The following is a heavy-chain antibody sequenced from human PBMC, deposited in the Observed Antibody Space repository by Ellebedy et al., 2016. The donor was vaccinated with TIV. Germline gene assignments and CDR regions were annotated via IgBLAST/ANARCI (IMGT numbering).Heavy chain of an antibody. V-gene: IGHV3-7*01. CDR2: IKQDGSEK. Sequence: GESLKISCEASGFTFSRNWISWFRLAPGKGLEWVANIKQDGSEKYYVDSVEGRFTIARDNAKNSVYLQLSSLGAEDTDVYYCARDVWGGGWAWGQGTPVTVSS. D-gene: IGHD6-19*01. CDR1: GFTFSRNW. CDR3: ARDVWGGGWA. J-gene: IGHJ5*02.